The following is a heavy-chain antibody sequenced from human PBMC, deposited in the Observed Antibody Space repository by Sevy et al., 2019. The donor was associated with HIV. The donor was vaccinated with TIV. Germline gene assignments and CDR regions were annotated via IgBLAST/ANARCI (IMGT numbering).Heavy chain of an antibody. CDR3: AIAGASGWFAFDI. CDR1: GFTFDDYA. CDR2: ISWNSGSI. V-gene: IGHV3-9*01. D-gene: IGHD6-19*01. Sequence: GGSLRLSCAASGFTFDDYAMPWVRQAPGKGLEWVSGISWNSGSIGYGYSVKGRFTISRDNAKNSLYLQMNSLRAEDTGLYYCAIAGASGWFAFDIWGQGTMVTVSS. J-gene: IGHJ3*02.